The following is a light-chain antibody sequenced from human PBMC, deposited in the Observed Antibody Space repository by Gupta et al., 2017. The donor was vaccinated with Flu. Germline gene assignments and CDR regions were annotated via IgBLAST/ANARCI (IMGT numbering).Light chain of an antibody. CDR1: QSVSSY. CDR3: QQRSNWPPG. V-gene: IGKV3-11*01. Sequence: PATLSLSPGERATLSCRASQSVSSYLAWYQQKPGQAPRLLIYDASNRATGIPARFSGSGSGTDFTLTISSLEPEDFVVYYCQQRSNWPPGFGGGTKVEIK. CDR2: DAS. J-gene: IGKJ4*01.